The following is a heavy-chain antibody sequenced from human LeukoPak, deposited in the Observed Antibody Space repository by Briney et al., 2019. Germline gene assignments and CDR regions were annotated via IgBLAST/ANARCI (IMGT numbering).Heavy chain of an antibody. V-gene: IGHV4-34*01. CDR2: INHSGST. CDR3: SRGSGGYFDY. CDR1: GLSFSGYY. J-gene: IGHJ4*02. Sequence: SKTLTLTCAVYGLSFSGYYWHWIRQPPGKGLEWVGEINHSGSTNYNPSLKNRVTTSVNTSKNQFSLQLINVTTADDAVFYFSRGSGGYFDYWGQGTLVTVSS. D-gene: IGHD3-10*01.